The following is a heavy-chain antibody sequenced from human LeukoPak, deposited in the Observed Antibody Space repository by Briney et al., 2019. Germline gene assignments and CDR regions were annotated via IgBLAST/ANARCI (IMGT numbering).Heavy chain of an antibody. CDR3: ARVKYRGYYDSSGYYHYDY. CDR2: IYTSGST. CDR1: GDSINTYY. D-gene: IGHD3-22*01. J-gene: IGHJ4*02. Sequence: RASETLSLTCTVSGDSINTYYWSWIRQPPGKGLEWIGRIYTSGSTNYNPSLKSRVTISVDTSKNQFSLKLSSVTAADTAVYYCARVKYRGYYDSSGYYHYDYWGQGTLVTVSS. V-gene: IGHV4-4*08.